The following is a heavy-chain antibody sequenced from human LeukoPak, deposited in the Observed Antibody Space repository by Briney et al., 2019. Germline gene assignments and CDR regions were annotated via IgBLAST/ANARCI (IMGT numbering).Heavy chain of an antibody. J-gene: IGHJ4*02. CDR2: INAGHGNT. CDR3: ARVDGSPDY. CDR1: GYTFTSYA. V-gene: IGHV1-3*01. Sequence: ASVKVSCKASGYTFTSYAIQWVRQAPGQRLEWMGWINAGHGNTKYSQKFQGRVTITRDTSASTAYMELSSLRSEDTAVYFCARVDGSPDYWGQGTLVTVSS. D-gene: IGHD2-15*01.